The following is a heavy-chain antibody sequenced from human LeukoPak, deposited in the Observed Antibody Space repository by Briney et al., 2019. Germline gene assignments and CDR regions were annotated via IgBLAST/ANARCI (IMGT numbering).Heavy chain of an antibody. CDR1: GFTFSDYY. V-gene: IGHV3-11*04. D-gene: IGHD4-17*01. CDR2: ISSSGSTI. CDR3: EAVTTGAVIDY. Sequence: PGGSLRLSCAASGFTFSDYYMSWIRQAPGKGLEWVSYISSSGSTIYYADSVKGRFTISGDNAKNSLYLQMNSLRAEDTAVYYCEAVTTGAVIDYWGQGTLVTVSS. J-gene: IGHJ4*02.